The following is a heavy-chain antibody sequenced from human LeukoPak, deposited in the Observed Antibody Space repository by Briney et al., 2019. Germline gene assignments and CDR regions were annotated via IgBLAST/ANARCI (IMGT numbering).Heavy chain of an antibody. CDR1: GFTVGTNY. V-gene: IGHV3-7*01. CDR3: ARVGMAGQLVHYYYYYMDV. CDR2: IKQDGSEK. Sequence: GGSLRLSCAASGFTVGTNYMSWVRQAPGKGLEGVANIKQDGSEKDYVDSVKGRFTISRDNAKNSLYLQMNSLRAEDTAVYYCARVGMAGQLVHYYYYYMDVWGKGTTVTVSS. D-gene: IGHD6-6*01. J-gene: IGHJ6*03.